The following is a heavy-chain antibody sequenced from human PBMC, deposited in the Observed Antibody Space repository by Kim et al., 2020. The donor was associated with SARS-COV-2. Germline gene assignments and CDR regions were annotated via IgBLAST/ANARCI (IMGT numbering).Heavy chain of an antibody. V-gene: IGHV3-21*01. D-gene: IGHD3-10*01. Sequence: GGSLRLSCAASGFTFSSYSMNWVRQAPGKGLEWVSSISSSSSYIYYADSVKGRFTISRDNAKNSLYLQMNSLRAEDTAVYYCATLWFGEFLAPGGRLPYDYWGQGTLVTVSS. CDR3: ATLWFGEFLAPGGRLPYDY. J-gene: IGHJ4*02. CDR2: ISSSSSYI. CDR1: GFTFSSYS.